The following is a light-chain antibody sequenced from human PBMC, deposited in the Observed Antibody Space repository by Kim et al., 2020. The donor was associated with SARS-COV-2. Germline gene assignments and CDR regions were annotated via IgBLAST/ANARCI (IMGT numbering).Light chain of an antibody. Sequence: ASVGDRVTITCRASQSIYSYLAWYQQKPGNVPKILIYKASTLESGVPSRFSGSESGTEFTLTIISLQPDDFATYYCQQFYTYPIPFGQGTRLEIK. CDR2: KAS. CDR3: QQFYTYPIP. J-gene: IGKJ5*01. V-gene: IGKV1-5*03. CDR1: QSIYSY.